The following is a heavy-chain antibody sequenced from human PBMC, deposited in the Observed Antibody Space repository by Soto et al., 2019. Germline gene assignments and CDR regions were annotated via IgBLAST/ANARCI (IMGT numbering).Heavy chain of an antibody. Sequence: QLQLQESGPGLVKPSETLSLTCTVSGASISSNNYYWDWIRQPPGKGLEWIGSIFYSGSTYYNPSLTGRVTRSVDTSKNQFSLKVPSMTASDTAVYFCARAFRSTRPTSIWSANPTTGNHNWFDPWGQGALVTVSS. CDR3: ARAFRSTRPTSIWSANPTTGNHNWFDP. J-gene: IGHJ5*02. CDR2: IFYSGST. D-gene: IGHD3-3*01. CDR1: GASISSNNYY. V-gene: IGHV4-39*01.